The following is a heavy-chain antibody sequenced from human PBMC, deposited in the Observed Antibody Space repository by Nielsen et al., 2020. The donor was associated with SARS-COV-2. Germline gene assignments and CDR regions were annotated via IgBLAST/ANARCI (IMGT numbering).Heavy chain of an antibody. CDR3: AKDIWGPDTGDAFDI. V-gene: IGHV3-9*01. D-gene: IGHD3-16*01. Sequence: GGSLRLSCAASGFTFDDYAMHWVRQAPGKGLEWVSGISWNSGSIGYADSVKGRFTLSRDNAKNSLYLQMNSLRAEDTALYYCAKDIWGPDTGDAFDIWGQGTMVTVSS. J-gene: IGHJ3*02. CDR1: GFTFDDYA. CDR2: ISWNSGSI.